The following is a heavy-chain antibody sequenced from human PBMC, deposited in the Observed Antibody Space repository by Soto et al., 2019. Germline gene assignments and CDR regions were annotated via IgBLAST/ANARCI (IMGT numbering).Heavy chain of an antibody. V-gene: IGHV3-23*01. D-gene: IGHD3-16*01. Sequence: DVQLLESGGRLAQRGGSLRLSCAASGFSFSTYGMTWVRQAPGKGLEWVSYGGSGGSTYYADSVKGRFTISRDNSKNTLYLQMNSLRAEDTAVYYCVKFRGRAYHYYYMDVWGNGTTVTVSS. J-gene: IGHJ6*03. CDR3: VKFRGRAYHYYYMDV. CDR1: GFSFSTYG. CDR2: YGGSGGST.